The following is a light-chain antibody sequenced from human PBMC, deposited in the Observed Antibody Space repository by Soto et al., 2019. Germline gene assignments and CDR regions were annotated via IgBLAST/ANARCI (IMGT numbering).Light chain of an antibody. Sequence: DIEMTQSPATLSASVGDRATITCRASESISRYLAWYHQKPGQAPKLLICAASTMQTGVPSRFSGSGSGTEYTPTVRSLQSEDFAVYSCQKYNTPPPTFGQGTKVDIK. CDR3: QKYNTPPPT. V-gene: IGKV3-15*01. J-gene: IGKJ1*01. CDR2: AAS. CDR1: ESISRY.